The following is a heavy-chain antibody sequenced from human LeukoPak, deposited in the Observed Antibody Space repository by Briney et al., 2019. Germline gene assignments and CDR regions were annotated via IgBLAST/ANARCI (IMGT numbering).Heavy chain of an antibody. CDR1: GFTFSSYS. D-gene: IGHD6-13*01. J-gene: IGHJ4*02. V-gene: IGHV3-21*01. CDR3: ARDLDSSSWEEVDY. CDR2: ISSSSSYI. Sequence: GGSLRLSCAASGFTFSSYSMNWVRQAPGKGLEWVSSISSSSSYIYYADSVKGRFTISRDNAKNSLYLQMNSLRAEDTAVYYCARDLDSSSWEEVDYWGQGTLVTVSS.